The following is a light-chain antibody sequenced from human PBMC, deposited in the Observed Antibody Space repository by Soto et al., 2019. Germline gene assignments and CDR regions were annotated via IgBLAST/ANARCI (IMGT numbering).Light chain of an antibody. CDR2: DAT. CDR1: QSVGTY. Sequence: EIVLTQSPATLSLSPGERATLSCRASQSVGTYLAWYRQKPGQAPRLFIYDATKRATDIPARFSGSGSGTDFTLTISGLEPEDFAVYYCQHRAVWPVTFGQGTRLEIK. V-gene: IGKV3-11*01. J-gene: IGKJ5*01. CDR3: QHRAVWPVT.